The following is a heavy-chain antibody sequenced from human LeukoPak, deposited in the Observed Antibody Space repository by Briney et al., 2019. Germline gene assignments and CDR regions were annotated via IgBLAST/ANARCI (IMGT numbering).Heavy chain of an antibody. CDR3: ARDKGGNWNFNY. CDR1: GYTFTGYY. V-gene: IGHV1-2*02. J-gene: IGHJ4*02. Sequence: ASVKVSCKASGYTFTGYYMHWVRQAPGHGLEWMGWINPDSGGTNYAQKFQGRVTMTRDTSISTAYMELSRLRSDDTAVYYCARDKGGNWNFNYWGQGTLVTVSS. D-gene: IGHD1-1*01. CDR2: INPDSGGT.